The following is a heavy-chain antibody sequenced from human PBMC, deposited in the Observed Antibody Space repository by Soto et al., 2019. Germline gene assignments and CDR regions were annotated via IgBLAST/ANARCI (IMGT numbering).Heavy chain of an antibody. CDR2: IYYSGST. D-gene: IGHD5-18*01. CDR1: GGSISSGGYY. CDR3: ARDQGGYSYGLDY. V-gene: IGHV4-31*03. Sequence: PSETLSLTCTVSGGSISSGGYYWSWIRQHPGKGVEWIGYIYYSGSTYYNPSLKSRVTISVDTSKNQFSLKLSSVTAADTAVYYCARDQGGYSYGLDYWGQGTLVTVSS. J-gene: IGHJ4*02.